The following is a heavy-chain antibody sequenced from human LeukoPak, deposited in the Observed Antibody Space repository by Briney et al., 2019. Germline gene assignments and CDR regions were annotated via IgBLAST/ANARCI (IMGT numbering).Heavy chain of an antibody. CDR2: MNPNSGNT. CDR3: ARFSATLKRYCSSTSCYVPAFDI. D-gene: IGHD2-2*01. V-gene: IGHV1-8*01. Sequence: ASVKVSCKASGYTFTSYDINWVRQAPGQGLEWMGWMNPNSGNTGYAQKFQGRVTMTRNTSISTAYMELSSLRSEDTAVYYCARFSATLKRYCSSTSCYVPAFDIWGQGTMVTVSS. CDR1: GYTFTSYD. J-gene: IGHJ3*02.